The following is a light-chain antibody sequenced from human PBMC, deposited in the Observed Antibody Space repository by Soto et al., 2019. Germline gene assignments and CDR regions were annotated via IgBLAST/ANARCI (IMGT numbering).Light chain of an antibody. CDR1: SSDVGGYNY. CDR3: SSYTSSITL. J-gene: IGLJ2*01. Sequence: QSALTQPASVSGSPGQSITISSTGTSSDVGGYNYVSWYQQHPGEAPKLIIYDVSLRPAGVSSRFSGSKSGNTASLTISGLQAGDEGNYFCSSYTSSITLFGGGTKLTVL. V-gene: IGLV2-14*03. CDR2: DVS.